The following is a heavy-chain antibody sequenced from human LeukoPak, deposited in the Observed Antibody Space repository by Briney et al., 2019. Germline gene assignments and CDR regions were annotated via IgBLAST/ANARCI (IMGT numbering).Heavy chain of an antibody. CDR1: GGSVNSGPYY. CDR3: ARDRADGQNYLFDY. J-gene: IGHJ4*02. CDR2: IYYSGST. V-gene: IGHV4-31*03. Sequence: SQTLSLTCTVSGGSVNSGPYYWSWIRQLPGKGLEYIGYIYYSGSTYYNLSLKSRVTISADTSTNQFSLKLSSVTAADTAVYYCARDRADGQNYLFDYWGQGTLVTASS. D-gene: IGHD5-24*01.